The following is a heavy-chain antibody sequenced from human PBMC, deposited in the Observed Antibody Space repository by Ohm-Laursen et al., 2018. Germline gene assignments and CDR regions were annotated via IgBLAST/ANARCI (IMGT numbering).Heavy chain of an antibody. CDR1: GFTFSNAW. CDR2: IKSKTDGGTT. D-gene: IGHD4-17*01. V-gene: IGHV3-15*01. J-gene: IGHJ6*02. CDR3: TTIFDYGDYDYYYYGMDV. Sequence: SLRLSCAASGFTFSNAWMSWVRQAPGKGLEWVGRIKSKTDGGTTDYAAPVKGRFTISRDDSKNTLYLQMNSLKTEDTAVYYCTTIFDYGDYDYYYYGMDVWGQGTTVTVSS.